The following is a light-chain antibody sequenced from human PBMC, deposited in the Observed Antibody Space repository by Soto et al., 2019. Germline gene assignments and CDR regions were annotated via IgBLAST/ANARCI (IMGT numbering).Light chain of an antibody. CDR1: SSDIGIYNF. CDR2: EVT. V-gene: IGLV2-14*01. Sequence: QSALTQPASVSGSPGQSITIFCTGTSSDIGIYNFVSWYQQHPGKAPKLMIYEVTIRPSGVSDRFSGSKSGNTASLTVSGLQAEDEADYYCSSYTGGNPSYVFGTGTKLTVL. CDR3: SSYTGGNPSYV. J-gene: IGLJ1*01.